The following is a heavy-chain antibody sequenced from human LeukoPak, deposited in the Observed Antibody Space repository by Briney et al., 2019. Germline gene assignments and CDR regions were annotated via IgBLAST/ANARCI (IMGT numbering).Heavy chain of an antibody. CDR3: TTEYWYFDF. V-gene: IGHV3-15*01. Sequence: GSLRLSCAASGFTFSNAWMSWVRQAPGKGLEWVGRIKSKTDGGTTDYAAPVEGRFTISRDDSKSTLYLQVNSLKTEDTAVHYCTTEYWYFDFWGQGTLVTVSS. D-gene: IGHD2-15*01. CDR2: IKSKTDGGTT. CDR1: GFTFSNAW. J-gene: IGHJ4*02.